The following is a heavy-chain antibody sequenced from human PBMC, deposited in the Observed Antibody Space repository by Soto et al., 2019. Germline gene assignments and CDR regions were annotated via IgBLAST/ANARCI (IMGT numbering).Heavy chain of an antibody. CDR3: AKGGNYETFYYGMDV. CDR2: ISWNSGSI. D-gene: IGHD1-7*01. CDR1: GFTFDDYA. J-gene: IGHJ6*02. Sequence: GGSLRLSCAASGFTFDDYAMHWVRQAPGKGLEWVSGISWNSGSIGYADSVKGRFTISRDNAKNSLYLQMNSLRAEDTALYYCAKGGNYETFYYGMDVWGQGTTVTV. V-gene: IGHV3-9*01.